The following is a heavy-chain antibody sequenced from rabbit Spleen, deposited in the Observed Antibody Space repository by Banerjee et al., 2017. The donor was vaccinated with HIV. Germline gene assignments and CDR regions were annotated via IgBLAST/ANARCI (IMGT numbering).Heavy chain of an antibody. CDR3: ARDTSSSFSSYGMDL. CDR2: INTITGKT. CDR1: GFDFSAYG. V-gene: IGHV1S45*01. D-gene: IGHD1-1*01. J-gene: IGHJ6*01. Sequence: LEESGGGLVQPEGSLALTCKASGFDFSAYGVSWVRQVPGKGLEWIGCINTITGKTVYATWAKGRFTFSKTSSTTVTLQMTSLTVADTATYFCARDTSSSFSSYGMDLWGPGTLVTVS.